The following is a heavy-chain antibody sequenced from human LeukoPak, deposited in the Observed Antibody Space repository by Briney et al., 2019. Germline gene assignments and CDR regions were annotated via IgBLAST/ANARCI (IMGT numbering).Heavy chain of an antibody. CDR2: IYYSGST. Sequence: SETLSLTCTVSGGSISSSSYYWGWIRQPPGKGLEWIGSIYYSGSTYYNPSLKSRVTISVDTSKNQFSLKLSSVTAADTAVYYCAREYYDSVAFDIWGQGTMVTVSS. CDR3: AREYYDSVAFDI. V-gene: IGHV4-39*02. D-gene: IGHD3-22*01. J-gene: IGHJ3*02. CDR1: GGSISSSSYY.